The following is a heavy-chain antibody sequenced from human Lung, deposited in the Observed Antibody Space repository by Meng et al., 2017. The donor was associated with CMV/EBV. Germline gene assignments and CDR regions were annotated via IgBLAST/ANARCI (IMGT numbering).Heavy chain of an antibody. D-gene: IGHD1-26*01. J-gene: IGHJ4*02. V-gene: IGHV3-30*02. CDR1: GFIFSTYG. CDR2: IRYDESDK. CDR3: AKWGSGSYFDS. Sequence: LXCAASGFIFSTYGMHWVRQAPGKGLEWVAFIRYDESDKYYADSVKGRFTISRDNSKNTLYLQMNSLRAEDTAVYYCAKWGSGSYFDSWGQGTLVTVSS.